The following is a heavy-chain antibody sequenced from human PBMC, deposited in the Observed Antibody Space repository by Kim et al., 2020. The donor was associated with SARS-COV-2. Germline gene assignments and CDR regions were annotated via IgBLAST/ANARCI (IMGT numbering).Heavy chain of an antibody. CDR2: ISDRGGSR. CDR3: AGDSPWRNSMIPGLTVKYYGMDL. Sequence: GGSLRLSCAASGFIFSDYAMNWVRQAQGKGLEWVAVISDRGGSRNYADSVRGRFTISRDNSKNTLYLQMSSQRAQDTAVYFCAGDSPWRNSMIPGLTVKYYGMDLWRRGTAVTVS. J-gene: IGHJ6*02. V-gene: IGHV3-23*01. D-gene: IGHD3-16*01. CDR1: GFIFSDYA.